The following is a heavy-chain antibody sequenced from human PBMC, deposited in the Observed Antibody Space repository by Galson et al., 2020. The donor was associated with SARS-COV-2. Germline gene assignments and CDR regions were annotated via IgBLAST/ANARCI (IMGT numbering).Heavy chain of an antibody. Sequence: SGPTLVKPTQTLTLTCTFSGFSLSTSGVGVGWIRKPPGKALEWLALIYWNDDKRYSPSLKSRLTITKDTSKNQVVLTMTNMDPVDTATYYCAHSPSAMIVVVINPYFDYWGQGTLVTVSS. J-gene: IGHJ4*02. CDR1: GFSLSTSGVG. CDR2: IYWNDDK. D-gene: IGHD3-22*01. CDR3: AHSPSAMIVVVINPYFDY. V-gene: IGHV2-5*01.